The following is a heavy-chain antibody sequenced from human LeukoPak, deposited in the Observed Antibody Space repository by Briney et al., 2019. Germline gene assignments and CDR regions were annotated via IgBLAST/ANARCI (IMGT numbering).Heavy chain of an antibody. J-gene: IGHJ4*02. V-gene: IGHV3-53*01. CDR3: ARESSGWSYTFDY. CDR2: IYSDGSK. CDR1: GITVSSNY. Sequence: GGSLRLSCAASGITVSSNYMSWVRQAPGKGLEWVSIIYSDGSKYYADSVKGRFTISRDNSKNTLYLQMNSRRAEDTAVYYCARESSGWSYTFDYWGQGTLVTVSS. D-gene: IGHD6-19*01.